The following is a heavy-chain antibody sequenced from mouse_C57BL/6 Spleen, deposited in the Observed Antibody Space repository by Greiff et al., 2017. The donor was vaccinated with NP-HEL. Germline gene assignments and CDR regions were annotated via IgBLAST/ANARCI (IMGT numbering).Heavy chain of an antibody. CDR3: AKTPYDGYYYFDY. CDR1: GFSLTSYG. V-gene: IGHV2-5*01. D-gene: IGHD2-3*01. Sequence: QVQLQQSGPGLVQPSQSLSITCTVSGFSLTSYGVHWVRQSPGKGLEWLGVIWRGGSTDYNAAFMSRLSITKDNSKSQVFFKMNSLQADDTAIYYCAKTPYDGYYYFDYWGQGTTLTVSS. J-gene: IGHJ2*01. CDR2: IWRGGST.